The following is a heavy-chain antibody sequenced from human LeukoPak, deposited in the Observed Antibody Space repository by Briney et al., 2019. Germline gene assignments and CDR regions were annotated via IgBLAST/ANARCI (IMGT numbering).Heavy chain of an antibody. Sequence: GGSLRLSCVGSGFTFSNYLMNWVRQAPGKGLEWVSFISSTGGTIYYADAVKGRFTVSRDNAKNSLLLQMNSLRAEDTALYYCARGYSRAAFDIWGQGTMVTVPS. CDR3: ARGYSRAAFDI. CDR1: GFTFSNYL. CDR2: ISSTGGTI. D-gene: IGHD2-15*01. V-gene: IGHV3-48*01. J-gene: IGHJ3*02.